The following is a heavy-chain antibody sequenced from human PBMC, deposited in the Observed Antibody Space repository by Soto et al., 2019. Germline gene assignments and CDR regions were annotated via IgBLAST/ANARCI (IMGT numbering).Heavy chain of an antibody. V-gene: IGHV1-69*01. Sequence: QVQLVQSGAEVKKPGSSVKVSCKDSGGTFSSYAISWVRQAHGQGLEWVGGIIPIFGTANYAQKFQGRVTITAGESTGTAYMALSSLRSEDTAVYYCARVVQIVVVPAAMRSWFDPWGQGTLVTVSS. CDR1: GGTFSSYA. CDR3: ARVVQIVVVPAAMRSWFDP. CDR2: IIPIFGTA. D-gene: IGHD2-2*01. J-gene: IGHJ5*02.